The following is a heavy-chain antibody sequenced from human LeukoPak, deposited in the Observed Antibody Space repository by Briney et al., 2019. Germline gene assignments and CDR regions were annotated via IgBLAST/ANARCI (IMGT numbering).Heavy chain of an antibody. CDR3: ARVTVYYDSGGYFDF. Sequence: PGGSLRLSCAASGFIFDNYGMSWVRQAPGKGLEWVSGINWNGGSTGYADSVKGRFTISRDKAKNSLYLQLNSLRAEDTALYYCARVTVYYDSGGYFDFWGQGTLVTVSS. CDR2: INWNGGST. V-gene: IGHV3-20*04. J-gene: IGHJ4*02. D-gene: IGHD3-22*01. CDR1: GFIFDNYG.